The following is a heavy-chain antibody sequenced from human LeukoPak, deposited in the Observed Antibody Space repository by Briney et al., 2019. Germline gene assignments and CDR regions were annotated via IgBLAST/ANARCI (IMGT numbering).Heavy chain of an antibody. Sequence: GGSLRLSCAASGFTFANFAMSWVRQAPGKGLEWVSTISGGGSGTYYADSVKGRFTISRDNSDNTLYAQMNSLKVEDTAVYYCARVRCSPSSCSPNWFGPWGQGTLVTVSS. J-gene: IGHJ5*02. CDR1: GFTFANFA. CDR3: ARVRCSPSSCSPNWFGP. D-gene: IGHD2-2*01. V-gene: IGHV3-23*01. CDR2: ISGGGSGT.